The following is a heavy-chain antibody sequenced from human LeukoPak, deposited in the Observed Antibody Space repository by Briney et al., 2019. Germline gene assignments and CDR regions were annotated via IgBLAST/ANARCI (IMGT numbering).Heavy chain of an antibody. D-gene: IGHD6-13*01. J-gene: IGHJ4*02. CDR2: IIPIFGTA. V-gene: IGHV1-69*13. CDR1: GGTFSSYA. CDR3: ARGLQLTAIDY. Sequence: GASVEVSCKASGGTFSSYAISWVRQAPGQGLEWMGGIIPIFGTANYAQKFQGRVTITADESTSTAYMEQSSLRSEDTAVYYCARGLQLTAIDYWGQGTLVTVSS.